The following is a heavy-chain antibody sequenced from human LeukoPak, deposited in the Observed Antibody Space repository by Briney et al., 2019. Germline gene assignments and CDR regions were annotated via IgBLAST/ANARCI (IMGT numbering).Heavy chain of an antibody. V-gene: IGHV1-18*01. D-gene: IGHD3-10*01. CDR2: ISAYNGNT. J-gene: IGHJ3*02. CDR1: GYTFTSYG. Sequence: ASVKVSCKASGYTFTSYGISWVRQAPGQGLEWMGWISAYNGNTNYAQKLQGRVTMTTDTSTSTAYMELRGLRSDDTAVYYCARDNGEGGLLWFGDHIRWAFDIWGQGTMVTVSS. CDR3: ARDNGEGGLLWFGDHIRWAFDI.